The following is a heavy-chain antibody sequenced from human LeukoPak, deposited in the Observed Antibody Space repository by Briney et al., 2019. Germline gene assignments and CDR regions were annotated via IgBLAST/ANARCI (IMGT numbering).Heavy chain of an antibody. CDR2: INHSGTT. J-gene: IGHJ6*03. Sequence: PSETLPLTCAVYGGSFSGHFWTWIRQPPGKGLEWIGEINHSGTTNYNPSLRSRVTISVDTSKNQFSLKLNSVTAADTSTYYCAASDYYYYYMDVWGRGTTVTVSS. D-gene: IGHD6-19*01. CDR1: GGSFSGHF. CDR3: AASDYYYYYMDV. V-gene: IGHV4-34*01.